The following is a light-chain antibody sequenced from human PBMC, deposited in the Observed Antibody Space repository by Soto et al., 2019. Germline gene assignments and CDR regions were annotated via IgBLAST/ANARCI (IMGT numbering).Light chain of an antibody. CDR1: SSDVGAYNY. Sequence: QSVLPQPASVSGSPGQSITISCTGTSSDVGAYNYVSWYQQHPGKAPKLMIYEVSNRPSGVSNRFSGSESGNTASLTISGLQAEDEADYYCTSYTTISTYVFGTGTKVTVL. CDR3: TSYTTISTYV. J-gene: IGLJ1*01. CDR2: EVS. V-gene: IGLV2-14*01.